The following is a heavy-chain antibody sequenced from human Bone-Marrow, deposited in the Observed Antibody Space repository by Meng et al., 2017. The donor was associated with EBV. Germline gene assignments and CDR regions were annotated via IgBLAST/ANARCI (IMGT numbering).Heavy chain of an antibody. CDR1: GGSFSGYY. Sequence: QVQLQQWGAGLLKPSETLSLTCAVYGGSFSGYYWSWIRQPPGKGLEWIGKINPSRSTNYNASLKSRVTISVDTSKNQFSLKLSSVTAADTAVYYCARGGENYFGSWGQGTLVTASS. CDR3: ARGGENYFGS. V-gene: IGHV4-34*01. CDR2: INPSRST. J-gene: IGHJ4*02. D-gene: IGHD2-21*01.